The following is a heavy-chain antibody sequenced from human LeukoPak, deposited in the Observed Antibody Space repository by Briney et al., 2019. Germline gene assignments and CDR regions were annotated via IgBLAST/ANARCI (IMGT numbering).Heavy chain of an antibody. V-gene: IGHV4-38-2*02. CDR1: GYSISSGYY. J-gene: IGHJ3*02. CDR3: ARDSGYSYGDDAFDI. Sequence: SETLSLTCAVSGYSISSGYYWGWTRQPPGKGLEWIGSIYHSGSTYYNPYLKSRVTISVDTSKNQFSLKLSSVTAADTAVYYCARDSGYSYGDDAFDIWGQGKMVTVSS. D-gene: IGHD5-18*01. CDR2: IYHSGST.